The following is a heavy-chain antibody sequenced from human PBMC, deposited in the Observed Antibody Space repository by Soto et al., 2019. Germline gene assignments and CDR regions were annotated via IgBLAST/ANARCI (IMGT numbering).Heavy chain of an antibody. J-gene: IGHJ3*02. CDR2: IYYSGST. CDR1: GGSISSYY. V-gene: IGHV4-59*01. CDR3: AREGDPYYYDSSGYDPHAFDI. D-gene: IGHD3-22*01. Sequence: PSETLSLTCTVSGGSISSYYWSWIRQPPGKGLEWIGYIYYSGSTNYNPSLKSRVTISVDTSKNQFSLKLSSVTAADTAVYYCAREGDPYYYDSSGYDPHAFDIWGQGTMVTVSS.